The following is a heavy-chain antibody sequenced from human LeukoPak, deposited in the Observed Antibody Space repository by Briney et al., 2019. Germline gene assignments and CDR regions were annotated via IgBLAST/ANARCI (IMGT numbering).Heavy chain of an antibody. V-gene: IGHV3-30*02. Sequence: GGSLRLSCAASGLTFSSYGMHWVRQAPGKGLEWVAFIRYDGSNKYYADSVKGRFTISRDNSKNTLYLQMNSLRAEDTAVYYCAKERTLYYYYMDVWGKGTTVTVSS. CDR1: GLTFSSYG. CDR3: AKERTLYYYYMDV. CDR2: IRYDGSNK. J-gene: IGHJ6*03. D-gene: IGHD2-2*01.